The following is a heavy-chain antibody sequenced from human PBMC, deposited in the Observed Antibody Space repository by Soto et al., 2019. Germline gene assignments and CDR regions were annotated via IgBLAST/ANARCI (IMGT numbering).Heavy chain of an antibody. V-gene: IGHV3-74*01. CDR3: ASPTMTTFDC. CDR2: INSDGTNT. J-gene: IGHJ4*02. CDR1: GFTFSSYW. D-gene: IGHD4-4*01. Sequence: GGSLRLSCEASGFTFSSYWMHWVRQVPGKGLGWVSRINSDGTNTDYAGPVKGRFTISRDNAKNTVYLQMNSLRVEDTGVYYCASPTMTTFDCWGQGALVTVSS.